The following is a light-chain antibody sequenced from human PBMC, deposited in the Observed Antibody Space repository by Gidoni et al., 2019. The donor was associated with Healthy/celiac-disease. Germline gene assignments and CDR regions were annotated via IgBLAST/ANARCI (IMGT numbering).Light chain of an antibody. CDR3: SSYTSSSTWV. J-gene: IGLJ3*02. CDR1: SSDVGGYNY. CDR2: EVS. Sequence: QSALTQPASVSGSPGQSMTISCTGTSSDVGGYNYVSWYQQHPGKAPKLMIYEVSNRPSGVSNRFSGSKSGNTASLTISGLQAEDEADYYCSSYTSSSTWVVGGGTKLTVL. V-gene: IGLV2-14*01.